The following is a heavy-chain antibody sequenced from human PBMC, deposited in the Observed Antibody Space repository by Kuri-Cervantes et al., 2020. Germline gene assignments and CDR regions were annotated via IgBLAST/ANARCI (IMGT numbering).Heavy chain of an antibody. V-gene: IGHV1-3*01. CDR3: AKQGGVDYVSFGFDI. Sequence: ASVKVSCKASGYTFTSYAMHWVRQAPGQRLEWMGWINAGNGNTKYSQKFQGRVTITRDTSASTAYMELSSLRSEDTAMYYCAKQGGVDYVSFGFDIWGQGTLVTVSS. CDR2: INAGNGNT. D-gene: IGHD3-16*01. CDR1: GYTFTSYA. J-gene: IGHJ3*02.